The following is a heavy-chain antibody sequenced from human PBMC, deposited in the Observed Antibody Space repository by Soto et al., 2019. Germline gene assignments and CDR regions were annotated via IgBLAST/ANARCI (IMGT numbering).Heavy chain of an antibody. J-gene: IGHJ5*02. CDR2: INPNSGGT. D-gene: IGHD3-10*01. CDR3: ASDGPRPLSLWGLINPQKNWFDP. V-gene: IGHV1-2*02. Sequence: QVQLVQSGAEVKKPGASVKVSCKSSGYSFTGYYMHWVRQAPGQGLEWMGWINPNSGGTNYAQKFQGRVTMTRDTSISTAYMKLSRLRSYDTVVYYCASDGPRPLSLWGLINPQKNWFDPWGQGTMFTVS. CDR1: GYSFTGYY.